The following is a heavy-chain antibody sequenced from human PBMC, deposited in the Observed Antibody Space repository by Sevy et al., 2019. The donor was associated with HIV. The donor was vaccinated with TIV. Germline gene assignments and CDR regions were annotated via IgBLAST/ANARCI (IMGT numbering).Heavy chain of an antibody. CDR2: ISVSGGST. CDR3: AKDHDNNWFDP. Sequence: GGSLRLSCAASGFTFNIYAMSWVRQAPGKGLEWVSSISVSGGSTYYADSVRGRFTISRDNSKNILYLQMNRLRAEDTAVYYCAKDHDNNWFDPWGQGTVVTVSS. D-gene: IGHD3-9*01. CDR1: GFTFNIYA. V-gene: IGHV3-23*01. J-gene: IGHJ5*02.